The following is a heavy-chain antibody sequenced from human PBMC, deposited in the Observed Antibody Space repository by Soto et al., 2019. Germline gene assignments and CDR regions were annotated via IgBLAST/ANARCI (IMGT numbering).Heavy chain of an antibody. CDR3: ARDRDILTAYYPY. Sequence: ASVKVSCKASGYTFTTYAMHWVRQAPGQRLEWMGWINADNGDTKYSQIFQGRVTFTRDTSATTAYKEVSSLRSEDTAVYYCARDRDILTAYYPYWGQGTLVTVSS. CDR2: INADNGDT. V-gene: IGHV1-3*01. J-gene: IGHJ4*02. CDR1: GYTFTTYA. D-gene: IGHD3-9*01.